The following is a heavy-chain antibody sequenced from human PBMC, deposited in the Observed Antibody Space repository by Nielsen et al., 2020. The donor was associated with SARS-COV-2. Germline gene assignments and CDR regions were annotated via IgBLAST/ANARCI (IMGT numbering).Heavy chain of an antibody. CDR2: IYFSGRT. CDR1: GGSISSGGYY. J-gene: IGHJ6*02. V-gene: IGHV4-31*03. D-gene: IGHD5-12*01. Sequence: SETLSLTCTVSGGSISSGGYYWSRIRHHPGKGLEWIGYIYFSGRTCYNPSLKSRVTISVDTSKNQFSLSLRSATAADTAVYYCARESSGYDHYNYGMDVWGQGTTVTVSS. CDR3: ARESSGYDHYNYGMDV.